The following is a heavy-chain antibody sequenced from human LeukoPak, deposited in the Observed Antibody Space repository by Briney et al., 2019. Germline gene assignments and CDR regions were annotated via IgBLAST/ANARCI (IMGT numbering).Heavy chain of an antibody. V-gene: IGHV4-61*08. CDR3: ARTGFGELPFDY. D-gene: IGHD3-10*01. CDR2: IFYSGNS. Sequence: SQTLSLTCTVSGGSISSGGYYWSWIRQPPGKGLEWIGYIFYSGNSNYNPSLKSRVTISVDTSKNQFSLNLTSVTAADTAVYFCARTGFGELPFDYWGQGTLLTASS. CDR1: GGSISSGGYY. J-gene: IGHJ4*02.